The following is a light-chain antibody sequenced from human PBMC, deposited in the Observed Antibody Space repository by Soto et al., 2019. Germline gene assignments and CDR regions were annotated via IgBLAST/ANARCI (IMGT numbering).Light chain of an antibody. CDR2: NNN. CDR3: AVWDDSLDGWV. J-gene: IGLJ3*02. Sequence: QSMLTQPPSASGTPGQRVTISCSGSSSNIGSHVVYWYQQLAGTAPKLLIYNNNQRPSGVPDRFSGSKSGTSASLAISGLQSEEEADYYCAVWDDSLDGWVFGGGTQLTVL. CDR1: SSNIGSHV. V-gene: IGLV1-44*01.